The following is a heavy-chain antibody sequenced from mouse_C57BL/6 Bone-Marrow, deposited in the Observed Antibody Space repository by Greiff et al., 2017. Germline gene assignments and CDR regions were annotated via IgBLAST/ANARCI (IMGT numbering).Heavy chain of an antibody. CDR1: GYTFTSYW. D-gene: IGHD2-1*01. V-gene: IGHV1-69*01. CDR2: IDPSDSYT. CDR3: ARSDGNRFAY. J-gene: IGHJ3*01. Sequence: QVQLQQPGAELVMPGASVKLSCKASGYTFTSYWMHWVKQRPGQGLEWIGEIDPSDSYTNYNQKFKGKSTLTVDKSSSTAYMQLSSLTSEDSAVXYCARSDGNRFAYWGQGTLVTVSA.